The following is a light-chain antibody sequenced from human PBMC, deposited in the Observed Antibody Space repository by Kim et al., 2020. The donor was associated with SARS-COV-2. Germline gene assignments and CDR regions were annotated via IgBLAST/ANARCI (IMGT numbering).Light chain of an antibody. CDR3: QVWDSSSDHLV. CDR1: NIGSKS. CDR2: YDS. J-gene: IGLJ2*01. V-gene: IGLV3-21*04. Sequence: APGKTARITCGGKNIGSKSVHWYQQKPGQAPVLVIYYDSDRPSGIPERFSGSNSGNTATLTISRVEAGDEADYYCQVWDSSSDHLVFGGGTKLTVL.